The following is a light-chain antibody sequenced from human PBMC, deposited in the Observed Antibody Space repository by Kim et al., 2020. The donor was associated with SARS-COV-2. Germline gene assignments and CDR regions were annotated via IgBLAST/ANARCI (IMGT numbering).Light chain of an antibody. J-gene: IGLJ3*02. CDR1: SGSIASNY. Sequence: GKTLTISCTRSSGSIASNYVQWYQQRPGSAPTTLIYEDNQRPSGVPDRFSGSIDSSSNSASLTISGLKTEDEADYYCQSYDSSNWVFGGGTQLTVL. CDR2: EDN. V-gene: IGLV6-57*03. CDR3: QSYDSSNWV.